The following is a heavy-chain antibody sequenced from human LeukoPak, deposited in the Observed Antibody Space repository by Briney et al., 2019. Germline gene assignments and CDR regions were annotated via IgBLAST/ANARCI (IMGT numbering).Heavy chain of an antibody. J-gene: IGHJ4*02. CDR2: ISYDGSVQ. D-gene: IGHD4-23*01. Sequence: GGSLRLSCAASGFTFTSYAMQWVRQAPGKGLEWVAVISYDGSVQYSADSVKGRFTISRDNPKNTLYLQMSSLRAEDTAVYYYARESGDDYGGNSGFDYWGQGTPVTVSS. V-gene: IGHV3-30*07. CDR1: GFTFTSYA. CDR3: ARESGDDYGGNSGFDY.